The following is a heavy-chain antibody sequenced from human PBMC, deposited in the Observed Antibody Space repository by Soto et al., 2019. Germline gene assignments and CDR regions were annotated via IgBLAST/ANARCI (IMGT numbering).Heavy chain of an antibody. J-gene: IGHJ6*02. CDR1: GFTFSGYA. CDR2: IWYDGSNK. V-gene: IGHV3-33*01. D-gene: IGHD4-4*01. Sequence: GGSLRLSCAASGFTFSGYAMHCVRQAPGKGLEWVAVIWYDGSNKYYADSVKGRFTISRDNSKNTLYLQMNSLRAEDTAVYYCARDLPPTVTTRGGMDVWGQGTTVTVSS. CDR3: ARDLPPTVTTRGGMDV.